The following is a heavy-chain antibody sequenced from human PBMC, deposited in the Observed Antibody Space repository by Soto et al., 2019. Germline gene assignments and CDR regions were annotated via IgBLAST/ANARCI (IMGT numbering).Heavy chain of an antibody. CDR2: IIPKLGSA. Sequence: QVQLVQSGAEVKEPGSSVKVSCKASGGGNLRDYRTTWVRRAPGQGLEWMGGIIPKLGSANYAQNFQGRVTITADESTNTGYMEPRGLRSDETAVYFWARGGDGSNFGAFYWGQGTPVTVPS. D-gene: IGHD2-21*01. CDR1: GGGNLRDYR. J-gene: IGHJ4*02. CDR3: ARGGDGSNFGAFY. V-gene: IGHV1-69*01.